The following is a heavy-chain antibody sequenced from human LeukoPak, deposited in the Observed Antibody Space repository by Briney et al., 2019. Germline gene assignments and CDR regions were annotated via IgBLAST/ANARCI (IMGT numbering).Heavy chain of an antibody. CDR2: IYHSGST. V-gene: IGHV4-4*03. Sequence: LRGTVSLTCAVSGGFISSSNWWSWVRQPPGKGLEWIGEIYHSGSTNYNPSLKSRVTISVDKSKNQFSLKLSSVTAADTAVYYCAREDSSGYPRQYYFDYWGQGTLVTVSS. D-gene: IGHD3-22*01. J-gene: IGHJ4*02. CDR3: AREDSSGYPRQYYFDY. CDR1: GGFISSSNW.